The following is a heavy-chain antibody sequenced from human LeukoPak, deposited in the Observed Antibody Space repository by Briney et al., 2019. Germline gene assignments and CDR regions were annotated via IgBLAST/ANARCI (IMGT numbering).Heavy chain of an antibody. V-gene: IGHV3-23*01. CDR2: ISGSGGST. CDR1: GFTFSSYA. Sequence: GGSLRLSCAASGFTFSSYAMSWVRQAPGKGLEWVSAISGSGGSTYYADSVKGRFTISRDNSKNTLYLQMNSLRADDTAVYYCARETRLQITMIVVVGRGAFDIWGQGTMVTVSS. CDR3: ARETRLQITMIVVVGRGAFDI. J-gene: IGHJ3*02. D-gene: IGHD3-22*01.